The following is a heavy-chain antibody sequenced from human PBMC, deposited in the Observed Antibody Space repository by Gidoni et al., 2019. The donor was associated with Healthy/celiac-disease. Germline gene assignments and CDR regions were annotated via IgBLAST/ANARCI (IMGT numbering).Heavy chain of an antibody. Sequence: QVQLQQWAAGLLKPSETLSLTCAVYGGSFSGYYWSWIRQPPGKGLEWIGEINHSGSTNYNPSLKSRVTISVDTSKNQFSLKLSSVTAADTAVYYCARRGYYDILTGYYRGWFDPWGQGTLVTVSS. CDR2: INHSGST. CDR3: ARRGYYDILTGYYRGWFDP. J-gene: IGHJ5*02. V-gene: IGHV4-34*01. D-gene: IGHD3-9*01. CDR1: GGSFSGYY.